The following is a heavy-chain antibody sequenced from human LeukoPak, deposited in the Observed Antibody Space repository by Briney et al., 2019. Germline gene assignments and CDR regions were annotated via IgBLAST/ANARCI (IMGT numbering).Heavy chain of an antibody. D-gene: IGHD1-26*01. J-gene: IGHJ4*02. Sequence: PGTSLRLSCGASGFSFSGYGMHWVRQAPGKGLEWVAVISYDGSNKYYADSVKGRFTISRDNSKNTLYLQMNSLRAEDTAVYYCAKRGYSRSHKYFDSSGEGALGTVS. CDR2: ISYDGSNK. CDR3: AKRGYSRSHKYFDS. CDR1: GFSFSGYG. V-gene: IGHV3-30*18.